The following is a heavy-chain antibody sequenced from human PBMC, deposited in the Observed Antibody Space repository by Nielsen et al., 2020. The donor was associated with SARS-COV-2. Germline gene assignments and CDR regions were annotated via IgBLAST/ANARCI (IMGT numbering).Heavy chain of an antibody. D-gene: IGHD2-15*01. J-gene: IGHJ4*02. CDR2: ISYDGSNK. Sequence: GESLKISCAASGFTFSSYGMHWVRQAPGKGLEWVAVISYDGSNKYYADSVKGRFTISRDNSKNTLYLQMNSLRAEDTAVYYCAKDGGYCSGGSCYDFDYWGQGTLVTVSS. V-gene: IGHV3-30*18. CDR3: AKDGGYCSGGSCYDFDY. CDR1: GFTFSSYG.